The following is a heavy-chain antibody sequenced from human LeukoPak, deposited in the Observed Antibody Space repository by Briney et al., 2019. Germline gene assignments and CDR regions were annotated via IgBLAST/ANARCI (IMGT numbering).Heavy chain of an antibody. V-gene: IGHV3-53*05. CDR3: AGGNTWPGLSY. Sequence: GGSLRLSCAASGFTVSGSYMSWVRQAPGKGLEWVSVIYTAGSTYNADSVKGRFTISRDKSKNTLYLQMNTLRAEDTAVYFCAGGNTWPGLSYWGQGTLLTVSS. CDR2: IYTAGST. J-gene: IGHJ4*02. CDR1: GFTVSGSY. D-gene: IGHD6-25*01.